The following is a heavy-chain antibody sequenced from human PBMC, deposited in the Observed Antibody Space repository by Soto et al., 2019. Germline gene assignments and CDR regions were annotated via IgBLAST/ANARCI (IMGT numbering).Heavy chain of an antibody. D-gene: IGHD6-19*01. CDR1: GFTFSSYA. J-gene: IGHJ4*02. Sequence: GGSLRLSCAASGFTFSSYAMSWVRQAPGKGLEWVSAISGSGGSTYYADSVKGRFTISRDNSKNTLYLQMNSLRAEDTAVYYCANSYEEFGGWYNYWGQGTLVTVSS. CDR2: ISGSGGST. CDR3: ANSYEEFGGWYNY. V-gene: IGHV3-23*01.